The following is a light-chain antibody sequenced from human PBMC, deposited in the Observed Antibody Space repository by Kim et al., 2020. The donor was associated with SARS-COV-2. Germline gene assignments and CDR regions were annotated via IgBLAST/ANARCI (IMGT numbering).Light chain of an antibody. V-gene: IGLV3-1*01. J-gene: IGLJ2*01. CDR3: QAWDSNMEV. CDR2: QYN. CDR1: KLGDKY. Sequence: VSPGQTASITCSGHKLGDKYACWYQQRPGQSPVLVIYQYNKRPSGIPERFSGSNSGNTATLTISGTQAMDEADYYCQAWDSNMEVFGGGTQLTVL.